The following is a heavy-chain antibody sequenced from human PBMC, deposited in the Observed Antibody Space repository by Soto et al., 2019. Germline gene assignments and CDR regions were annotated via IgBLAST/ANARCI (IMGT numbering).Heavy chain of an antibody. CDR2: IYHSGST. CDR1: GGSIRSSNW. Sequence: QVQLQESGPGLVKPSGTLSLTCAVSGGSIRSSNWWSWVRQPPGKGLEWIGEIYHSGSTNYNPSLKSRVTISVDKSKNQFSLKLSSVTAADTAVYYCARLYSGSYYPTPMERNWFDHWGQGTLVTVSS. V-gene: IGHV4-4*02. CDR3: ARLYSGSYYPTPMERNWFDH. J-gene: IGHJ5*02. D-gene: IGHD1-26*01.